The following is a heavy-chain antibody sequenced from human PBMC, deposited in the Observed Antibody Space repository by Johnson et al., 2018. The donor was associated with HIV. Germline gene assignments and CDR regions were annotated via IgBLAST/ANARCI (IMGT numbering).Heavy chain of an antibody. D-gene: IGHD6-19*01. CDR3: VRGGAVAPSSGFDI. Sequence: QMQLVESGGGLVKPGGSLRLSCAASGFTFSNAWMSWVRQAPGKGLEWVAVISYDGSDKDYADSVKGRFTISRDNAKNSLYLQLNSLRAEDTAVYYCVRGGAVAPSSGFDIWGQGTKVTVSS. CDR1: GFTFSNAW. V-gene: IGHV3-30*03. J-gene: IGHJ3*02. CDR2: ISYDGSDK.